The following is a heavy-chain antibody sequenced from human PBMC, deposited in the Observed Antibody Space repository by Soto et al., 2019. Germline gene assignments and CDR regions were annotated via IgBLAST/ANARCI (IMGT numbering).Heavy chain of an antibody. Sequence: EVQLLESGGGLVQPGGSLRLSCAASGFTFSSYAMSWVRQAPGKGLEWVSAISGSGGSTYYADSVKGRFTISRDNSKNTLYLQMNSLRAEDTAVYYCAKDRNYDFWSGYSVHDAFDIWGQGTMVTVSS. D-gene: IGHD3-3*01. CDR1: GFTFSSYA. CDR2: ISGSGGST. CDR3: AKDRNYDFWSGYSVHDAFDI. J-gene: IGHJ3*02. V-gene: IGHV3-23*01.